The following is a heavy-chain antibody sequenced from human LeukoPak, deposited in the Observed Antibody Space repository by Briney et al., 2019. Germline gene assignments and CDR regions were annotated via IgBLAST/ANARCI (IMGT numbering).Heavy chain of an antibody. CDR2: MNPNSSNT. V-gene: IGHV1-8*01. CDR1: GYTFPIYD. CDR3: ARSIRTITYYYYDGMDV. J-gene: IGHJ6*02. Sequence: ASVTVSYMASGYTFPIYDINWVRLATGPGREGMGWMNPNSSNTGYAREFPGRVTMTRNTSISTVYMELSSLRSEDTAVYDCARSIRTITYYYYDGMDVWGQGTTVTVSS. D-gene: IGHD5-12*01.